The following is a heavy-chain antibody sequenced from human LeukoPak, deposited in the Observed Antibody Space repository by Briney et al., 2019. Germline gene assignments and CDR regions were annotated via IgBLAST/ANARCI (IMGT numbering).Heavy chain of an antibody. CDR1: GFTFSSYG. J-gene: IGHJ4*02. Sequence: QPGGSLRLSCAASGFTFSSYGMHWVRQAPGKGLEWVAFIRYDGSNKYYADSVKGRFTTSRDNSKNTLYLQMNSLRAEDTAVYYCATVVVTAITARDYWGQGTLVTVSS. D-gene: IGHD2-21*02. CDR2: IRYDGSNK. CDR3: ATVVVTAITARDY. V-gene: IGHV3-30*02.